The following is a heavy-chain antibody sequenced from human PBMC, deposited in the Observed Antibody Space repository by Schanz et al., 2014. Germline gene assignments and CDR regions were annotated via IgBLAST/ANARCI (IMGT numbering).Heavy chain of an antibody. CDR2: IWYDGSNK. CDR1: GFTFSSYG. D-gene: IGHD3-22*01. Sequence: QVQLVESGGGVVQPGRSLRLSCAASGFTFSSYGMHWVRQAPGKGLEWVAIIWYDGSNKYYADSVKGRFTISRDNSKNTLYLQMNSLRAEDTAVYYCAKQHGVIQQVSDYWGQGTLVTVSS. J-gene: IGHJ4*02. CDR3: AKQHGVIQQVSDY. V-gene: IGHV3-33*06.